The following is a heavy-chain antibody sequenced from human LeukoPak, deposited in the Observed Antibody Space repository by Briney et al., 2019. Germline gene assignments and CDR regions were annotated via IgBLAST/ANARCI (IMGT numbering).Heavy chain of an antibody. J-gene: IGHJ6*03. Sequence: GGTLRLSCAASGFTFSSYGMSWVRQAPGKGLEWVSAISGSGGSTYYADSVKGRFTISRDNSKNTLYLQMNSLRAEDTAVYYCAKDWQSIKPGWKYYDILTGYYNYYYYYMDVWGKGTTVTISS. D-gene: IGHD3-9*01. CDR3: AKDWQSIKPGWKYYDILTGYYNYYYYYMDV. V-gene: IGHV3-23*01. CDR1: GFTFSSYG. CDR2: ISGSGGST.